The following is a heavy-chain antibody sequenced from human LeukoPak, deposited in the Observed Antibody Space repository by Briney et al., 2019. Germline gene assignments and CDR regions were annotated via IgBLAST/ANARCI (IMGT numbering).Heavy chain of an antibody. J-gene: IGHJ4*02. CDR1: GFTFSSYA. CDR2: ISGNGDGT. D-gene: IGHD3-10*01. Sequence: GGSLRLSCAASGFTFSSYAMTWVRQAPGKGLECVSAISGNGDGTYYADSVKGRFTISRDNSKITVYLQMNSLRAEDTAVYYCAKPHYSGSGSYSREDYWGQGTLVTVSS. V-gene: IGHV3-23*01. CDR3: AKPHYSGSGSYSREDY.